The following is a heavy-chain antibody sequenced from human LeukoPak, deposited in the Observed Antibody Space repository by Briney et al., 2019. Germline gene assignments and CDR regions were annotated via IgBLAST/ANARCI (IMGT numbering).Heavy chain of an antibody. CDR3: ARVDVYSSLGAFDI. Sequence: ASVKVSCKASGYTFTSYGISWVRQAPGQGLEWMGWVSAYNGNTNYAQKLQGRVTMTTDTSTSTAYMELRSLRSDDTAVYYCARVDVYSSLGAFDIWGQGTMATVSS. J-gene: IGHJ3*02. V-gene: IGHV1-18*01. D-gene: IGHD5-18*01. CDR2: VSAYNGNT. CDR1: GYTFTSYG.